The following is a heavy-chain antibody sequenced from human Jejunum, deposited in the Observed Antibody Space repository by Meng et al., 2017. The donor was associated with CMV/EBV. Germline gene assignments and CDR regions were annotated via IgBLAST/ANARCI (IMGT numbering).Heavy chain of an antibody. V-gene: IGHV4-4*07. Sequence: VPLQHAGPGLVKSSETLSLTCFVSAGPISGDCWSWIRQPAGKGLEWIGRIYTSGSTHYNPSLKSRLTMSVDLAKNQISLKLSSVTAADTAVYYCARESGSYYWFDPWGQGTLVTVSS. CDR1: AGPISGDC. CDR2: IYTSGST. CDR3: ARESGSYYWFDP. J-gene: IGHJ5*02. D-gene: IGHD1-26*01.